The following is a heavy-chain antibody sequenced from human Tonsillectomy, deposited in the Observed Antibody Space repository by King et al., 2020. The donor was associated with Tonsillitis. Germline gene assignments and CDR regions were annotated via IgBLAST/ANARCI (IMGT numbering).Heavy chain of an antibody. J-gene: IGHJ4*02. V-gene: IGHV2-70*01. CDR2: IDWDDDK. Sequence: TLKESGPALVKPTQTLTLTCTFSGFSLSSSGMCVSWIRQPPGKALEWLALIDWDDDKYYTTSLKTRLTISKDTSKNQVVLTMTNMGPADTATYYCARSYYYEGSAYNVPDYWGQGTLVTVSS. CDR1: GFSLSSSGMC. CDR3: ARSYYYEGSAYNVPDY. D-gene: IGHD3-22*01.